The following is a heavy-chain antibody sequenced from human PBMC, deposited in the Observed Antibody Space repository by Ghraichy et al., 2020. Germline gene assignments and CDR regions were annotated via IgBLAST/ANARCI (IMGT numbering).Heavy chain of an antibody. CDR2: ISGSGGST. D-gene: IGHD1-26*01. V-gene: IGHV3-23*01. J-gene: IGHJ3*02. CDR3: AKDSSSIVGATRGAFDI. Sequence: GGSLRLSCAASGFTFSSYAMSWVRQAPGKGLEWVSAISGSGGSTYYADSVKGRFTISRDNSKNTLYLQMNSLRAEDTAVYYCAKDSSSIVGATRGAFDIWGQGTMVTVSS. CDR1: GFTFSSYA.